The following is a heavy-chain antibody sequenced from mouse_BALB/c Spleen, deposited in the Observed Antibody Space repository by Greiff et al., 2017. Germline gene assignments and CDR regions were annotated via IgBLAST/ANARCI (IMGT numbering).Heavy chain of an antibody. CDR1: EYEFPSHD. V-gene: IGHV5-2*01. CDR2: INSDGGST. CDR3: ASFYDGYYGFAY. Sequence: EVMLVESGGGLVQPGESLKLSCESNEYEFPSHDMSWVRKTPEKRLELVAAINSDGGSTYYPDTMERRFIISRDNTKKTLYLQMSSLRSEDTALYYCASFYDGYYGFAYWGQGTLVTVSA. J-gene: IGHJ3*01. D-gene: IGHD2-3*01.